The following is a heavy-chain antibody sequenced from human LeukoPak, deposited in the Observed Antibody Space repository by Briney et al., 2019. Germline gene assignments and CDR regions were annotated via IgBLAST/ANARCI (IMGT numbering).Heavy chain of an antibody. Sequence: SETLSLTCTVSGGSISGYYWSWIRQPPGKGLEWIGYIHYSGSTSYSPSLKSRVTISVDTSKMQFSLKLNSVTAADTAVYYCARHSVVPAAIVTDYFDLWGRGTLVTVSS. CDR3: ARHSVVPAAIVTDYFDL. J-gene: IGHJ2*01. CDR1: GGSISGYY. D-gene: IGHD2-2*02. CDR2: IHYSGST. V-gene: IGHV4-59*01.